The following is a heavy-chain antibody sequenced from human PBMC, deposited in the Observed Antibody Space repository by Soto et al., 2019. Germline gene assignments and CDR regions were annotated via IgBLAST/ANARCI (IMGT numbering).Heavy chain of an antibody. CDR1: GFTFSSYW. Sequence: GGSLRLSCAASGFTFSSYWMSWVRQAPGKGLEWVANIKQDGSEKYYVDSVKGRFTISRDNAKNSLYLQMNSLRAEDTAVYYCARASRCSGGSCFDYYYYGMDVWGQGTTVSVSS. V-gene: IGHV3-7*04. J-gene: IGHJ6*02. CDR3: ARASRCSGGSCFDYYYYGMDV. D-gene: IGHD2-15*01. CDR2: IKQDGSEK.